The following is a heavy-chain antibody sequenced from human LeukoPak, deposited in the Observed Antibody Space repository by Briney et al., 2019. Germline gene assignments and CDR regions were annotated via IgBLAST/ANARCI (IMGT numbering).Heavy chain of an antibody. CDR1: GFSFSNYA. V-gene: IGHV3-21*01. CDR3: AIRQHSSGWYPRPDAFDI. D-gene: IGHD6-19*01. J-gene: IGHJ3*02. CDR2: ISSSSSYI. Sequence: GGSLRLSCAASGFSFSNYAMSWVRQAPGKGLEWVSSISSSSSYIYYADSVKGRFTISRDNAKNSLYLQMNSLRAEDTAVYYCAIRQHSSGWYPRPDAFDIWGQGTMVTVSS.